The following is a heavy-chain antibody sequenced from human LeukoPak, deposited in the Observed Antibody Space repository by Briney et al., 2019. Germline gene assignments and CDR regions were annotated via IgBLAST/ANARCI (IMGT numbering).Heavy chain of an antibody. V-gene: IGHV3-7*01. CDR1: GLTFSSYW. Sequence: GGSLRLSCAASGLTFSSYWMSWVRQAPGKALEWVANIKQDGSEKYYVDSVKGRFTISRDNAKNSLYLQMNRLRAEDTAVYYCGSRGNILTGLGYYFDYWGQGTLVTVSS. CDR2: IKQDGSEK. CDR3: GSRGNILTGLGYYFDY. J-gene: IGHJ4*02. D-gene: IGHD3-9*01.